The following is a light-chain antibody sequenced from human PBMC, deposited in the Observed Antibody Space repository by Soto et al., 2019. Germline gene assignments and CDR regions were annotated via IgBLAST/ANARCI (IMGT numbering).Light chain of an antibody. Sequence: QSALTQPASVSGSPGQSITISCTGTSSDVGGYNYVSRYQQHPGKAPKFMIYDISNRPSGVSNRFSGSKSGNTASLTISGLQAEDEADYYCSSYTTSNTRQIVVGTGSKVTVL. CDR1: SSDVGGYNY. J-gene: IGLJ1*01. V-gene: IGLV2-14*01. CDR2: DIS. CDR3: SSYTTSNTRQIV.